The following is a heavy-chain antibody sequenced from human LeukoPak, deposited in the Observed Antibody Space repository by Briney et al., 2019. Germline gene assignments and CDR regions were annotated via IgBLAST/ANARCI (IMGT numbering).Heavy chain of an antibody. CDR1: GGSFSGYY. D-gene: IGHD3-3*01. J-gene: IGHJ4*02. CDR2: INHSGST. Sequence: PSETLSLTCAVYGGSFSGYYWSWIRQPPGKGLEWIGEINHSGSTNYNPSLKSRVTISVDTSKNQFSLKLSSVTAADTAVYYCARGRDFWSGYYVYWGLGTLVTVSS. V-gene: IGHV4-34*01. CDR3: ARGRDFWSGYYVY.